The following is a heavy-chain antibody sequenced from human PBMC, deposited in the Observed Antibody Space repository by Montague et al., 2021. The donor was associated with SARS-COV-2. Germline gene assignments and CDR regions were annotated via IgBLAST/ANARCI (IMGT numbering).Heavy chain of an antibody. CDR1: GGSIGSGGYC. Sequence: TLSLTCTVSGGSIGSGGYCWNWIRQYPGKGLDWIGYIYNSETTSYSPSLRSRATISIDTSKNLFSLKLTSVTAADTAFYYCARTVLYSDYVSSWFDHWGQGTPVTVSS. V-gene: IGHV4-31*03. CDR3: ARTVLYSDYVSSWFDH. D-gene: IGHD5-12*01. J-gene: IGHJ5*02. CDR2: IYNSETT.